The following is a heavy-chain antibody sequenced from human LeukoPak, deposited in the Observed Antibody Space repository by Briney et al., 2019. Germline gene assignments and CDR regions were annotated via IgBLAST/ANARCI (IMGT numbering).Heavy chain of an antibody. V-gene: IGHV3-74*01. J-gene: IGHJ4*02. Sequence: PGGSLRLSCAASGFTFSNDWMHWVRQAPGKGLVWVSRINSDGINTSYADSVKGRFTISRDNAKNTLNLQMNSLRAEDTAVYYCTRDPRRLDYWGQGTLVTVSS. CDR1: GFTFSNDW. CDR2: INSDGINT. CDR3: TRDPRRLDY.